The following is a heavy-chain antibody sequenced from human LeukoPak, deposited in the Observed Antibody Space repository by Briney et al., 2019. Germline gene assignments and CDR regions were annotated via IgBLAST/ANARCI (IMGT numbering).Heavy chain of an antibody. CDR1: GFHFTTYW. V-gene: IGHV3-7*03. D-gene: IGHD3-9*01. CDR3: ARDLPDVLTGYSDNAFDI. Sequence: GGSLRLSCAVSGFHFTTYWMTWVRQAPGKGLEWVANIKQDGSDKNYVESVKGRFTISRDNTKKLLFLQMNSLSAEDTAVYYCARDLPDVLTGYSDNAFDIWGQGTMVTVSS. J-gene: IGHJ3*02. CDR2: IKQDGSDK.